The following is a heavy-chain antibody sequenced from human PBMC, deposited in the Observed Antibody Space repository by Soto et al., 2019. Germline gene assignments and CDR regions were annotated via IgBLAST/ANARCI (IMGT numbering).Heavy chain of an antibody. Sequence: ASVKVSCKASGYTFTSYYMHWVRQAPGQGLEWMGIINPSGGSTSYAQKFQGRVTMTRDTSTSTVYMELSSLRSEDTAVYYCARDKAYCSGGSCQFDPWGQGTLVTVSS. J-gene: IGHJ5*02. V-gene: IGHV1-46*01. CDR2: INPSGGST. CDR1: GYTFTSYY. CDR3: ARDKAYCSGGSCQFDP. D-gene: IGHD2-15*01.